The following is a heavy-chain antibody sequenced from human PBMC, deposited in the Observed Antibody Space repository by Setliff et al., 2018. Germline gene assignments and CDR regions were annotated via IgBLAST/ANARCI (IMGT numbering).Heavy chain of an antibody. CDR2: FDFDDDET. J-gene: IGHJ3*02. Sequence: VASVKVSCKASGYTFSDYYMQWVRQAPGKGLEWMGRFDFDDDETIYAEKFQGRVTMSADTSSDTAYMELSSLRYEDMAVYYCARGLRQNRSNSDVFDIWGQGTVVTVSS. D-gene: IGHD4-4*01. CDR1: GYTFSDYY. CDR3: ARGLRQNRSNSDVFDI. V-gene: IGHV1-69-2*01.